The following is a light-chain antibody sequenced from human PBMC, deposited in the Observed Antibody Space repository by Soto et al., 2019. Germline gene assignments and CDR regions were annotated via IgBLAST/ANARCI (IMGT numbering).Light chain of an antibody. CDR3: CSYAGSSHLDVV. V-gene: IGLV2-23*01. CDR2: EGS. Sequence: QSVLTQPASVSGSPGQSITISCTGTSSDVGSYNLVSWYQQHPGKAPKLMIYEGSKRPSGASNRFSASKSGNTASLTISGLQAEDEADYYSCSYAGSSHLDVVFVGGTKLTAL. CDR1: SSDVGSYNL. J-gene: IGLJ2*01.